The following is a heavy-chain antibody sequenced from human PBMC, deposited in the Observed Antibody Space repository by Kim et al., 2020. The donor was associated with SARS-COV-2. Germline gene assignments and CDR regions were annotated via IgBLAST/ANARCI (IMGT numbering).Heavy chain of an antibody. D-gene: IGHD3-9*01. CDR2: ISYDGSNK. CDR3: ARDILTGYYNVGY. CDR1: GFTFSSYG. Sequence: GGSLRLSCAASGFTFSSYGMHWVRQAPGKGLEGVAVISYDGSNKYYADSVKGRFTISRDNSKNTLYLQMNSLRAEDTAVYYCARDILTGYYNVGYWGQG. J-gene: IGHJ4*02. V-gene: IGHV3-33*05.